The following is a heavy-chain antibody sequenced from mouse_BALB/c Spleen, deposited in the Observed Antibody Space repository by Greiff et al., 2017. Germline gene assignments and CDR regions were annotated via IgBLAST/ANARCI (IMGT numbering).Heavy chain of an antibody. Sequence: EVKLVESGGGLVKPGGSLKLSCAASGFTFSSYAMSWVRQTPEKRLEWVASISSGGSTYYPDSVKGRFTISRDNARNILYLQMSSLRSEDTAMYYCASGLLWLYYYAMDYWGQGTSVTVSS. V-gene: IGHV5-6-5*01. CDR1: GFTFSSYA. J-gene: IGHJ4*01. D-gene: IGHD2-10*01. CDR3: ASGLLWLYYYAMDY. CDR2: ISSGGST.